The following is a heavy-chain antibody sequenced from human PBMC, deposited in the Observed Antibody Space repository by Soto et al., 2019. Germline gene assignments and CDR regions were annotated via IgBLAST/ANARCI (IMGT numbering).Heavy chain of an antibody. CDR1: GFIFSNAW. CDR2: IKSKVNGATT. J-gene: IGHJ4*01. Sequence: GGSLRLSCAASGFIFSNAWINWVRQAPGGGLEWVGRIKSKVNGATTDFAAPVKGRFAISRDDSRHIVYLQMNSLRIEDTAVYCCTTDSYSTMLVVRFDYWGHGTPVTVSS. V-gene: IGHV3-15*07. CDR3: TTDSYSTMLVVRFDY. D-gene: IGHD3-22*01.